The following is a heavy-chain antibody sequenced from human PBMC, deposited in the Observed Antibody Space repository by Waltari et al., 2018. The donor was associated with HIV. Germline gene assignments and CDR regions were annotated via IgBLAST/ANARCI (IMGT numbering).Heavy chain of an antibody. CDR2: VYYSGTT. Sequence: GPGLVKSSETLSLNCTVSGDSLTSRNHYWSWIRQPPGKGLEWIGYVYYSGTTSYNPSLNSRATVSLDTSQSQYSLTLTSVTAADTAVYYCARVARTLQSHYFDLWGRGTLVTVSS. V-gene: IGHV4-61*01. CDR3: ARVARTLQSHYFDL. D-gene: IGHD2-15*01. CDR1: GDSLTSRNHY. J-gene: IGHJ2*01.